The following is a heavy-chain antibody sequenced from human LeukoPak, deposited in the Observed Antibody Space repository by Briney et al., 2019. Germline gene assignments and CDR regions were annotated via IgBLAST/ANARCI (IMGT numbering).Heavy chain of an antibody. D-gene: IGHD3-22*01. V-gene: IGHV4-30-2*01. CDR1: GVSISSGGYS. J-gene: IGHJ3*02. CDR3: ARTGEYYYDNSGYYPNDAFDI. Sequence: SETLSLTCAVSGVSISSGGYSWSWLRQPPGKGLEWIGYIYRSGSTYYNPSLKSRVTISVDRSKNQFSLKLSSVTAADTAVYYCARTGEYYYDNSGYYPNDAFDIWGQGTMVTVSS. CDR2: IYRSGST.